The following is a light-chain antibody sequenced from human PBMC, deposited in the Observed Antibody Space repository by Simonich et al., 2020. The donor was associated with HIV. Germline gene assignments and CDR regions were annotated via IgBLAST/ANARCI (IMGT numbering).Light chain of an antibody. CDR1: SRDVGSYNL. J-gene: IGLJ2*01. CDR2: EGS. CDR3: SSYTSSSTLV. Sequence: QSALTQPASVSGSPGQSITISCTGTSRDVGSYNLVSWYQQHPGKAPKLMIYEGSKRPSGVSNRFSASKSGNTASLTISGLQAEDEADYYCSSYTSSSTLVFGGGTKLTVL. V-gene: IGLV2-14*02.